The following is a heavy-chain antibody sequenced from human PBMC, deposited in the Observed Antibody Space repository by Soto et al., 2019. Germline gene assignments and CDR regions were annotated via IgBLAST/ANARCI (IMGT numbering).Heavy chain of an antibody. CDR1: GGSLSNYG. J-gene: IGHJ6*02. Sequence: QVPLVQSGAEVKKPGSSVKVSCKASGGSLSNYGISWVRQAPGQGLEWMGAIIPVFGTPNYAQKFQDRVTITADESTTTVYMEVRSLTSEDTAVYYCARGDATKIVVTTYYAMDVWGQGTTVTASS. D-gene: IGHD3-22*01. CDR3: ARGDATKIVVTTYYAMDV. CDR2: IIPVFGTP. V-gene: IGHV1-69*12.